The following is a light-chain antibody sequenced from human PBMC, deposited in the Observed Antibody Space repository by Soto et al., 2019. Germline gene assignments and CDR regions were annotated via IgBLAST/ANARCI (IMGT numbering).Light chain of an antibody. V-gene: IGKV3-20*01. CDR3: QQYGSSGT. Sequence: EIVLTQSPATLSLSPGERATLSCRTSQSVSGFLAWYQQKPGQAPRLLIYDASNRATGIPDRFSGSGSGTDFTLTISRLEPEDFAVYYCQQYGSSGTFGQGTKVDIK. CDR1: QSVSGF. J-gene: IGKJ1*01. CDR2: DAS.